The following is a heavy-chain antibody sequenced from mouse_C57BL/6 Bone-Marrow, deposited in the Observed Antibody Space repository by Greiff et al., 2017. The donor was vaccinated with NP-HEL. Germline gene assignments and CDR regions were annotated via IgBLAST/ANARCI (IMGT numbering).Heavy chain of an antibody. D-gene: IGHD2-4*01. CDR2: ISSGGSYT. Sequence: EVKLVESGGDLVKPGGSLKLSCAASGFTFSSYGMSWVRQTPDKRLEWVATISSGGSYTYYPDRVKGRFTFSRDKAKNTLYLQMSSLKSEDTAMYYCASPYDYDVAWFAYWGQGTLVTVSA. J-gene: IGHJ3*01. V-gene: IGHV5-6*01. CDR1: GFTFSSYG. CDR3: ASPYDYDVAWFAY.